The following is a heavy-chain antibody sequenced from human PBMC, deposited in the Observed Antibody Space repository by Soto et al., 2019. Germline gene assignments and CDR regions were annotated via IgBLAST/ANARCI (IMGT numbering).Heavy chain of an antibody. CDR1: GFSFSNYE. J-gene: IGHJ4*02. CDR3: ARESVKIFGVDVFDY. Sequence: PEGSLRLSCAVSGFSFSNYEMNWVRQAPGKGLEWISYITSSGSTTYYADSVKGRFTVSRDNAKNSLYLEMSSLRAEDTAIYYCARESVKIFGVDVFDYWGQGALVTVSS. D-gene: IGHD3-3*01. V-gene: IGHV3-48*03. CDR2: ITSSGSTT.